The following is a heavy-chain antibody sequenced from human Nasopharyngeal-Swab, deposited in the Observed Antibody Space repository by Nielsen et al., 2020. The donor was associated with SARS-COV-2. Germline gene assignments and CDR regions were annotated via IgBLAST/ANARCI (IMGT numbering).Heavy chain of an antibody. D-gene: IGHD2-15*01. CDR1: GFTFDDYA. CDR2: ISWNSGSI. V-gene: IGHV3-9*01. Sequence: GGSLRLSCAASGFTFDDYAMHWVRQAPGKGLEWVSGISWNSGSIGYADSVKGRFTISRDNAKNSLYLQMNSLRAEDTASYYCAKAEHCSGGSCYPLGYYGMDVWGQGTTVTVSS. J-gene: IGHJ6*02. CDR3: AKAEHCSGGSCYPLGYYGMDV.